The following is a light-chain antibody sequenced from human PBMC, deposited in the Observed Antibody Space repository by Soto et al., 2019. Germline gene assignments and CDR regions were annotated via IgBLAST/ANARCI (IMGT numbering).Light chain of an antibody. CDR3: QQYNSYPVT. Sequence: DIQMTQSPSTLSAFVGDRVTITCRASQSISSWLAWYQQKPGKAPKVLIYEASSLESGVPSRFSGSGSGTEFTLTIRSLQPDDFETYYCQQYNSYPVTFGQGTKVDIK. CDR2: EAS. CDR1: QSISSW. V-gene: IGKV1-5*03. J-gene: IGKJ1*01.